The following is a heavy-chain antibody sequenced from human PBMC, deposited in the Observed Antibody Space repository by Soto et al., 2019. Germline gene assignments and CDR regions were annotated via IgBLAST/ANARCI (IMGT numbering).Heavy chain of an antibody. CDR3: AKDRNGYYYCSGSHN. J-gene: IGHJ4*02. D-gene: IGHD3-10*01. V-gene: IGHV3-23*01. CDR2: ISGSGGST. CDR1: GFTFSSYA. Sequence: GGSLRLSCAASGFTFSSYAMSWVRQAPGKGLEWVSAISGSGGSTYYADSVKGRFTISRDNSKNTLYLQMNSLRAEDTAVYYCAKDRNGYYYCSGSHNWGQGTLVTVSS.